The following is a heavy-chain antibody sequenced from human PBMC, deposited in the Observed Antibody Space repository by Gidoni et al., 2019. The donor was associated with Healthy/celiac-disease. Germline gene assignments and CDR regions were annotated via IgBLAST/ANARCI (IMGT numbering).Heavy chain of an antibody. CDR3: AKDSPRGYSYESFFDY. Sequence: EVQLLESGGGLVQPGGSLRLSCAASGFTFSSYAMSWVRQAPGKGLEWVSAISGSGGSTYYADSVKGRFTISRDNSKNTLYLQMNSLRAEDTAVYYCAKDSPRGYSYESFFDYWGQGTLVTVSS. J-gene: IGHJ4*02. V-gene: IGHV3-23*01. D-gene: IGHD5-18*01. CDR1: GFTFSSYA. CDR2: ISGSGGST.